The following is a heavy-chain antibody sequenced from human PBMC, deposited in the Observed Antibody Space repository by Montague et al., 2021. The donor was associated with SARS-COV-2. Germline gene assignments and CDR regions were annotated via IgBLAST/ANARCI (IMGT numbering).Heavy chain of an antibody. Sequence: SRRLSCAAPGFTFSSYAMHWVRQAPGKGLEWVAVISYDGSNKYYADSVKGRFTISRDNSKNTLYLQMNSLRAEDTAVYYCASSGGEGDYYYYYGMDVWGQGTTVTVSS. CDR3: ASSGGEGDYYYYYGMDV. J-gene: IGHJ6*02. CDR2: ISYDGSNK. CDR1: GFTFSSYA. V-gene: IGHV3-30-3*01. D-gene: IGHD3-10*01.